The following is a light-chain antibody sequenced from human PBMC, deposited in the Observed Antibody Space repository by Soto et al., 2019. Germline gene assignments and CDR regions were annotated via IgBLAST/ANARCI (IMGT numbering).Light chain of an antibody. CDR1: SSDVGGYNY. V-gene: IGLV2-14*01. Sequence: QSALTQPASVSGSPGQSITISCTGTSSDVGGYNYVSWYQQHPGKAPKLMIYDVSNRPSGVSYRFSGSKSSNTASLNISGLQAEDEADYYCSSYTGSSTVVFGGGTKLTVL. CDR3: SSYTGSSTVV. CDR2: DVS. J-gene: IGLJ2*01.